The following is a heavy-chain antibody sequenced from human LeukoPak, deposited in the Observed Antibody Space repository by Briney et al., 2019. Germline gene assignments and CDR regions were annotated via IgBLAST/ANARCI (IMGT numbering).Heavy chain of an antibody. CDR1: GGSISSGSYY. J-gene: IGHJ6*03. CDR2: IYYSGST. V-gene: IGHV4-61*01. CDR3: ARGDNIYSSSRGWYYYYMDV. D-gene: IGHD6-13*01. Sequence: SETLSLTCTVSGGSISSGSYYWSWIRQPPGKGLEWIGYIYYSGSTNYNPSLKSRVTISVDTSKNQFSLKLSSVTAADTAVYYCARGDNIYSSSRGWYYYYMDVWGKGTTVTVSS.